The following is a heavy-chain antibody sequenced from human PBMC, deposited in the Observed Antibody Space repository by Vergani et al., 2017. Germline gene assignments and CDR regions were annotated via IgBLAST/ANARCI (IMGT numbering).Heavy chain of an antibody. J-gene: IGHJ4*02. V-gene: IGHV3-11*04. D-gene: IGHD1-7*01. Sequence: EHLVESGGGLVTPGGSLRLSCAASGFTFSDYYMTWIRQAPGKGLEWISYISGSGHTKYYADSVKGRFAISRDNAKNSLYLQINNLRVEDTAVYYCARDLLPGTLLLLAYWGQGTLISVSS. CDR3: ARDLLPGTLLLLAY. CDR1: GFTFSDYY. CDR2: ISGSGHTK.